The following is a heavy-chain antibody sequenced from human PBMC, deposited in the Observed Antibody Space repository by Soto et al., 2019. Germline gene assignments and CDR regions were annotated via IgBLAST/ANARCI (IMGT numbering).Heavy chain of an antibody. J-gene: IGHJ4*02. CDR2: LSREGFGA. CDR3: ARALGGPDY. Sequence: EVHLEESGGGSVQPGGSLRLSCAASGVSLSPYWMHWVRQAPGRGLEWVSRLSREGFGAAYADSVKGRFFISRDIARNSLFLPMTSLRADDTAVYYCARALGGPDYWGRGTSVTVSS. CDR1: GVSLSPYW. D-gene: IGHD3-16*01. V-gene: IGHV3-74*03.